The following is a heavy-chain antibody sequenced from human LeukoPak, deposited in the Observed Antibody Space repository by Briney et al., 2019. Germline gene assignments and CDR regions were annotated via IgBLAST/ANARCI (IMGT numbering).Heavy chain of an antibody. CDR1: GGTFRSNA. V-gene: IGHV1-69*13. CDR3: ARGWLAETTVVTPYNY. CDR2: ITPIFGTA. D-gene: IGHD4-23*01. J-gene: IGHJ4*02. Sequence: ASVKVSCKASGGTFRSNAISWVRQAPGQGLEWMGGITPIFGTANYTQKFQGRVTITAVESMSTAYMELSSLRSEDTAVYYCARGWLAETTVVTPYNYWGQGTLVTVSS.